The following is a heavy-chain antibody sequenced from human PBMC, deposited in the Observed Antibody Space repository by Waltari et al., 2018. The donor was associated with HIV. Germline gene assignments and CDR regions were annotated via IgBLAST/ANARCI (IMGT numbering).Heavy chain of an antibody. Sequence: EVQLLESGGGLVQPGGSLRLSCAASGFTFSSYAMSWVRQAPGKGLEWVSAISGSGGSTYYADSVKGRFTISRDNSKNTLYLQMNSLRAEDTAVYYCAKIGGITIFGVAHHGRFDPWGQGTLVTVSS. J-gene: IGHJ5*02. CDR1: GFTFSSYA. CDR3: AKIGGITIFGVAHHGRFDP. CDR2: ISGSGGST. D-gene: IGHD3-3*01. V-gene: IGHV3-23*01.